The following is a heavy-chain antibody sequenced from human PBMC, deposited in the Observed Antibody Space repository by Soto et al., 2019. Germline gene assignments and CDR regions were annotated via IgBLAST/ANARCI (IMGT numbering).Heavy chain of an antibody. D-gene: IGHD2-2*01. CDR2: IYHSGST. CDR1: GGAISSGGYS. J-gene: IGHJ5*02. Sequence: QLQLQESGSGLVKPSQTLSLTCAVSGGAISSGGYSWSWIRQPPGKGLECIGYIYHSGSTYYNPSLKSRVTISVDRSKNQFSLKLSSVTAADTAVYYCARDLGYCSSTGCYLGWFYPWGQGTLVTVSS. V-gene: IGHV4-30-2*01. CDR3: ARDLGYCSSTGCYLGWFYP.